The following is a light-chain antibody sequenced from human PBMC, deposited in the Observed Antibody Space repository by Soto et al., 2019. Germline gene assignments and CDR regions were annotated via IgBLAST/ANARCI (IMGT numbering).Light chain of an antibody. CDR3: QSYDSSTVV. J-gene: IGLJ2*01. Sequence: NFMLTQPHSVSESPGKTVTISCTRSSGSIASNYVQWYQQRPGSAPTTVIYEDKQRPSGVPDRFSGSTDGSSNSASLTISGLQTEGEADYYCQSYDSSTVVFGGGTKLTVL. V-gene: IGLV6-57*04. CDR1: SGSIASNY. CDR2: EDK.